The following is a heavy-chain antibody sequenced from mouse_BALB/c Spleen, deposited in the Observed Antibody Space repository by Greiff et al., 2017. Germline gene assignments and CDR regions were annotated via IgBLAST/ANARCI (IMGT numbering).Heavy chain of an antibody. V-gene: IGHV1-77*01. D-gene: IGHD1-2*01. CDR2: IYPGSGNT. J-gene: IGHJ2*01. Sequence: QVQLKQSGAELARPGASVKLSCKASGYTFTDYYINWVKQRTGQGLEWIGEIYPGSGNTYYNEKFKGKATLTADKSSSTAYMQLSSLTSEDSAVYFCARTVYYGYYFDYWGQGTTLTVSS. CDR1: GYTFTDYY. CDR3: ARTVYYGYYFDY.